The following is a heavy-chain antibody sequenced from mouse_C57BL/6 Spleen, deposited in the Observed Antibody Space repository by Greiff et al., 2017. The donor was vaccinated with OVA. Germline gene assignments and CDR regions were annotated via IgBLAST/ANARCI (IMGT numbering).Heavy chain of an antibody. CDR3: ARDKGDIITTRVATRMDD. D-gene: IGHD1-1*01. CDR1: GYTFTSYW. Sequence: QVHVKQPGTELVKPGASVKLSCKASGYTFTSYWMHWVKQRPGQGLEWIGNINPSNGGTNYNEKFKSKATLTVDKSSSTAYMQLSSLTSEDSAVYYCARDKGDIITTRVATRMDDWGKGTSVTVSS. J-gene: IGHJ4*01. CDR2: INPSNGGT. V-gene: IGHV1-53*01.